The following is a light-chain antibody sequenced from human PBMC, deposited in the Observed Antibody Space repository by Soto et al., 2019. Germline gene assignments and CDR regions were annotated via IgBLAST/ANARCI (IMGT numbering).Light chain of an antibody. CDR3: SSFTGSSYV. J-gene: IGLJ1*01. V-gene: IGLV2-14*01. CDR1: SSDVGNNNY. CDR2: DVT. Sequence: QSVLTQPASLSVSPGQSITISCTGTSSDVGNNNYVSWYQQNPGKAPKVMICDVTNRPSGVSNRFSGSKSGNTASLTISGLQAEDEADYYCSSFTGSSYVFGTGTKVTVL.